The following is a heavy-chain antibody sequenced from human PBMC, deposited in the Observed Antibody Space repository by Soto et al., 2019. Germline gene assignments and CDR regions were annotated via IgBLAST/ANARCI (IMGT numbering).Heavy chain of an antibody. Sequence: EVQLVESGGGLVKPGGSLRLSCAASGFTFSSYSMNWVRQAPGKGLEWVSSISSSSSYIYYADSVKGRFTISRDNAKNSMYLQMTSLRAEDTAVYYCARDTTYYYDHQNCWGQGTLVTVSS. CDR3: ARDTTYYYDHQNC. V-gene: IGHV3-21*01. D-gene: IGHD3-3*01. CDR2: ISSSSSYI. J-gene: IGHJ4*02. CDR1: GFTFSSYS.